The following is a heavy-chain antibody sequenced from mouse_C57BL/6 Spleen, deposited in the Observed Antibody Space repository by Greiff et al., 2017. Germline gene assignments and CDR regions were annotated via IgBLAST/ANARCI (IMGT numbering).Heavy chain of an antibody. D-gene: IGHD2-2*01. J-gene: IGHJ3*01. CDR2: IHPNSGST. CDR3: ARNYGYPPWFAY. Sequence: QVQLQQPGAELVKPGASVKLSCKASGYTFTSYWMHWVKQRPGQGLEWIGMIHPNSGSTNYNEKFKSKATLTVDKSSSTAYMQLSSLTAEDSAVYYCARNYGYPPWFAYWGQGTLVTVSA. CDR1: GYTFTSYW. V-gene: IGHV1-64*01.